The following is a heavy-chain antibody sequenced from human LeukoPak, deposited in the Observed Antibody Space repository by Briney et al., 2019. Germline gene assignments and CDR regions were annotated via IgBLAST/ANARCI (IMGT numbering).Heavy chain of an antibody. CDR3: AREGVYCSGGSCYSDDWFDP. V-gene: IGHV1-46*01. D-gene: IGHD2-15*01. J-gene: IGHJ5*02. CDR1: GYTFINYY. Sequence: ASVKVSCKASGYTFINYYMHWVRQAPGQGLEWMGIINPSGGSTSYAQKFQGRVTVTRDTSASTAYMELSSLRSEDTAVYYCAREGVYCSGGSCYSDDWFDPWGQGTLVTVSS. CDR2: INPSGGST.